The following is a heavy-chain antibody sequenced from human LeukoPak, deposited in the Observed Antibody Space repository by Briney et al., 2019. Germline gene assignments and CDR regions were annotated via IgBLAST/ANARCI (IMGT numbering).Heavy chain of an antibody. CDR3: ARRAGYSSGWYSAGGWFDP. V-gene: IGHV4-34*01. Sequence: PSETLSLTCAVYGGSFSGYYWSWIRQPPGKGLEWIGEINHSGSTNYNPSLKSRVTISVDTSKNQFSLKLSSVTAADTAVYYCARRAGYSSGWYSAGGWFDPWGQGTLVTVSS. J-gene: IGHJ5*02. CDR1: GGSFSGYY. D-gene: IGHD6-19*01. CDR2: INHSGST.